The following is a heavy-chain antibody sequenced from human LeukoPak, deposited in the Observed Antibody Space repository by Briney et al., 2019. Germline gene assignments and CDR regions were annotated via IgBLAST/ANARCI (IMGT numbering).Heavy chain of an antibody. V-gene: IGHV3-11*01. J-gene: IGHJ5*02. CDR2: ISSSGSTI. CDR3: ARAPSGYSSSWYRWFDP. Sequence: GGSLRLSCAASGFTFSDYYMSWIRQAPGKGLEWVSYISSSGSTIYYADSVKGRFTISRDNAKNSLYLQMNSLRAEDTAVYYCARAPSGYSSSWYRWFDPWGQGTLVTVSS. D-gene: IGHD6-13*01. CDR1: GFTFSDYY.